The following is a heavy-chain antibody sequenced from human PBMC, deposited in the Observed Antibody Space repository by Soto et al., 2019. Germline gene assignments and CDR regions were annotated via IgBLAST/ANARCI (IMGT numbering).Heavy chain of an antibody. J-gene: IGHJ6*02. CDR3: AREYCGGDCLAYYYYGMDV. Sequence: ASVKVSCKASGYTFTSYYMHLVRQAPGQGLEWMGIINPSGGSTSYAQKFQGRVTMTRDTSTSTVYMELSSLRSGDTAVYYCAREYCGGDCLAYYYYGMDVWGQGTTVTVSS. CDR1: GYTFTSYY. V-gene: IGHV1-46*01. D-gene: IGHD2-21*02. CDR2: INPSGGST.